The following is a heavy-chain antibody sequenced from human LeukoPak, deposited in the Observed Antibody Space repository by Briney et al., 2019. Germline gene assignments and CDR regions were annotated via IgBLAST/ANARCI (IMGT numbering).Heavy chain of an antibody. CDR2: IYHSGST. V-gene: IGHV4-38-2*02. D-gene: IGHD3-10*01. Sequence: SETLSLTCTVSGYSISSGYYWGCSRQPPGKGLEWIGSIYHSGSTYYNPSLKSRVTISVDTSKNQFSLKLSSVTAADTAVYYCASYYYGSGSYYNEGWFDPWGQGTLVTVSS. J-gene: IGHJ5*02. CDR1: GYSISSGYY. CDR3: ASYYYGSGSYYNEGWFDP.